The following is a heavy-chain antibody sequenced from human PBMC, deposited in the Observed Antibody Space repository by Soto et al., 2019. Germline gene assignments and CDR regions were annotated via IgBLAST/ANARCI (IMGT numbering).Heavy chain of an antibody. D-gene: IGHD6-13*01. CDR3: AREVLAAAGPKYYYYGMDV. J-gene: IGHJ6*02. V-gene: IGHV4-31*03. CDR1: GGSISSGGYY. CDR2: IYYSGST. Sequence: PSETLSLTCTASGGSISSGGYYWSWIRQHPGKGLEWIGYIYYSGSTYYNPSLKSRVTISVDTSKNQFSLKLSSVTAADTAVYYCAREVLAAAGPKYYYYGMDVWGQGTTVTVSS.